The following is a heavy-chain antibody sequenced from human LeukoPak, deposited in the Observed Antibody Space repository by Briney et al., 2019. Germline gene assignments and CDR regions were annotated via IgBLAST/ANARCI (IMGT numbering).Heavy chain of an antibody. CDR2: ISGSGGST. J-gene: IGHJ4*02. CDR3: AKGNWNDESFDY. Sequence: GGSLRLSCAAPGFTYSSYAMSWVPQAPGKGLEWVSAISGSGGSTYYADSVKGRFTISRDNSKNTLYLQMNSLRAEDTAVYYCAKGNWNDESFDYWGQGTLVTVSS. D-gene: IGHD1-1*01. CDR1: GFTYSSYA. V-gene: IGHV3-23*01.